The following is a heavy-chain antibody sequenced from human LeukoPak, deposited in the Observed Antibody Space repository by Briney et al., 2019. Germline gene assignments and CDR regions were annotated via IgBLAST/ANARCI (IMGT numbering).Heavy chain of an antibody. V-gene: IGHV1-2*06. CDR3: ARAYSSSPKAAGYYMDV. CDR1: GYTFTGYY. D-gene: IGHD6-13*01. CDR2: INPNSGGT. Sequence: ASVKVSCKASGYTFTGYYMHWVRQAPGQGLEWMGRINPNSGGTNYAQKFQGRVTMTRATSISTAYMELSRLRSDDTALYYCARAYSSSPKAAGYYMDVWGKGTTVTVSS. J-gene: IGHJ6*03.